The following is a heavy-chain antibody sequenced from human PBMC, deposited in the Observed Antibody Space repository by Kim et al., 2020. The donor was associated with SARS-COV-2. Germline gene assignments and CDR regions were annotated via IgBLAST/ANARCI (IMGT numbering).Heavy chain of an antibody. CDR3: ATAAAGTFYYYGMDV. CDR2: INAGNGNT. J-gene: IGHJ6*02. V-gene: IGHV1-3*01. CDR1: GYTFTSYA. D-gene: IGHD6-13*01. Sequence: ASVKVSCKASGYTFTSYAMHWVRQAPGQRLEWMGWINAGNGNTKYSQKFQGRVTITRDTSASTAYMELSSLRSEDTAVYYCATAAAGTFYYYGMDVWGQGTTVTVSS.